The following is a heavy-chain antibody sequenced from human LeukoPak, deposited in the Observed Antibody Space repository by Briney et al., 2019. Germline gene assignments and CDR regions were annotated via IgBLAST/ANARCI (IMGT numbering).Heavy chain of an antibody. J-gene: IGHJ6*03. CDR3: ARNTAMVSDYYYYYMDV. Sequence: ASVKVSCKASGYTFTGYYVHWVRQAPGQGREWMGWINPNSGGTNYAQKFQGRVTMTRDTSISTAYMELSRLRSEDTAVYYCARNTAMVSDYYYYYMDVWGKGTTVTVSS. V-gene: IGHV1-2*02. D-gene: IGHD5-18*01. CDR1: GYTFTGYY. CDR2: INPNSGGT.